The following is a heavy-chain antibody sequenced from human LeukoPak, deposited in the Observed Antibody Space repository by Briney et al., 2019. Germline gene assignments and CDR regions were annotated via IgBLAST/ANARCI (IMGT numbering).Heavy chain of an antibody. V-gene: IGHV1-69*04. D-gene: IGHD4-17*01. CDR2: IIPILGIA. J-gene: IGHJ4*02. CDR3: ASPRPNTVTGPFDY. CDR1: GYTFTSHG. Sequence: SVKVSCKASGYTFTSHGISWVRQAPGQGLEWMGRIIPILGIANYAQKFQGRVTITADKSTSTAYMELSSLRSEDTAVYYCASPRPNTVTGPFDYWGQGTLVTVSS.